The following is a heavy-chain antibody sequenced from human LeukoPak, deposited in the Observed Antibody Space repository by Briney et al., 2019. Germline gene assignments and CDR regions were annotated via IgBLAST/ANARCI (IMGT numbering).Heavy chain of an antibody. Sequence: GGPLRLTCAASGFTFSKYNMNCVRQAPGKGLESISYISTSSSTIYYADSVKGRFTISRDNANNSLYLQMNSLRAEDTAIYYCARKGLAVAAGLDYWGQGTLVTVSS. D-gene: IGHD6-19*01. CDR2: ISTSSSTI. CDR3: ARKGLAVAAGLDY. V-gene: IGHV3-48*01. CDR1: GFTFSKYN. J-gene: IGHJ4*02.